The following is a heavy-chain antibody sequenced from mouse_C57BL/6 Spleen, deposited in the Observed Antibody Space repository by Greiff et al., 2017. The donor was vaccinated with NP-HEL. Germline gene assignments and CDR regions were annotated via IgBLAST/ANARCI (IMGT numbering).Heavy chain of an antibody. CDR3: AKADYSNPFAY. Sequence: EVMLVESGGGLVKPGGSLKLSCAASGFTFSDYGMHWVRQAPEKGLEWVAYISSGSSTIYYADTVKGRFTISRDNAKNTLFLQMTSLRSEDTAMYYCAKADYSNPFAYWGQGTLVTVSA. CDR1: GFTFSDYG. CDR2: ISSGSSTI. D-gene: IGHD2-5*01. J-gene: IGHJ3*01. V-gene: IGHV5-17*01.